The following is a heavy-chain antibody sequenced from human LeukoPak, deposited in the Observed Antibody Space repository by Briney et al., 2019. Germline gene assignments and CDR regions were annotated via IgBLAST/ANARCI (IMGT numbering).Heavy chain of an antibody. J-gene: IGHJ4*02. V-gene: IGHV3-72*01. D-gene: IGHD3-9*01. Sequence: PGGSLRLSCAASGFTFSDHYMDWVRQAPGKGLDWVGRTKNKANNYNTEYAASVKGRFIISRGDSKNSLFLQMNSLKTEDTAVYYCARVARFDSIDYWGQGTLVTVSS. CDR2: TKNKANNYNT. CDR1: GFTFSDHY. CDR3: ARVARFDSIDY.